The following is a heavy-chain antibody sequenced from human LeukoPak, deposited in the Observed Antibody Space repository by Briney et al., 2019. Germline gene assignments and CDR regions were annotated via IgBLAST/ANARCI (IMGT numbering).Heavy chain of an antibody. CDR2: IYYSGST. Sequence: SETLSLTCTVSGGPISSYYWSWIRQPPGKGLEWIGYIYYSGSTNYNPSLKSRVTISVDTSKIQFSLELSSVTAADTAVYYCGRDGRIRGYCSSSCHSVDAFDIWGQGTMVTVSS. D-gene: IGHD2-2*01. V-gene: IGHV4-59*01. CDR1: GGPISSYY. CDR3: GRDGRIRGYCSSSCHSVDAFDI. J-gene: IGHJ3*02.